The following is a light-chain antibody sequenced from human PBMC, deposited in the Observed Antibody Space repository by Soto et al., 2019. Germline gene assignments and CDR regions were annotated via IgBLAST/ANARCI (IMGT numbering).Light chain of an antibody. J-gene: IGKJ4*01. CDR3: QQYNNWPLT. CDR2: GAS. V-gene: IGKV3-15*01. Sequence: EIVMTQSPATLSVSPGEKATLSCRASQSVSSNLAWYQQKPGQAPRLLIYGASTRATGIPARFSGGGSGTEFTLTISSLQSKDFAFYYCQQYNNWPLTFGGGTKVEIK. CDR1: QSVSSN.